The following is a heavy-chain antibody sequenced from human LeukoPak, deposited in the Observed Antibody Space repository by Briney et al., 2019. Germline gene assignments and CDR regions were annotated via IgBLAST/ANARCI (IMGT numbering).Heavy chain of an antibody. CDR2: IYTSGST. V-gene: IGHV4-4*09. Sequence: PSETLSLTCTVSGGSISSYYWSWIRQPPGKGLEWIGYIYTSGSTNYNPSLKSRVTISVDTSKNQFSLKLSSVTAADTAVYYCARHREVFFQFSFSYWGQGTLVTVSS. J-gene: IGHJ4*02. D-gene: IGHD1-14*01. CDR3: ARHREVFFQFSFSY. CDR1: GGSISSYY.